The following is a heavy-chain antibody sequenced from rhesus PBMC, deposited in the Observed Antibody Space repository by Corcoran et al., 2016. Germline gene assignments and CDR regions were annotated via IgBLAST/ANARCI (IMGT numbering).Heavy chain of an antibody. CDR3: ARDVSLYSNYPVDY. V-gene: IGHV4S10*01. D-gene: IGHD4-23*01. J-gene: IGHJ4*01. Sequence: QVQLQESGPGVVKPSDTLSLTCAVSGGSISDCYRWSWIRQPPGKGLEWIGYINGSSTSTNYNPSIKRRVTISKDTSKNQFAVKLSSVTAADTDVYYCARDVSLYSNYPVDYWGQGVLVTVSS. CDR1: GGSISDCYR. CDR2: INGSSTST.